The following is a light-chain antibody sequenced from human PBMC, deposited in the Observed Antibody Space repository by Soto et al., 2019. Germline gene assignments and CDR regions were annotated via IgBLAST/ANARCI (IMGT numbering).Light chain of an antibody. CDR1: QSVTNY. Sequence: EIFLTQPPDTLSLSPGERATLTWRASQSVTNYIAWYQQRPGQAPRLLIYDASNRATGVPARFSGSMYGTDFNLTISDLETADFGLYYCQQRLNWPPGFGQGTKVDIK. CDR3: QQRLNWPPG. CDR2: DAS. J-gene: IGKJ1*01. V-gene: IGKV3-11*01.